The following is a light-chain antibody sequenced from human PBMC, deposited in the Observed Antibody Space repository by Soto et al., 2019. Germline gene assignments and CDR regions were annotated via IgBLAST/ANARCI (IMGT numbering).Light chain of an antibody. V-gene: IGKV1-5*03. CDR3: QQYNSYPLT. CDR1: QSISRL. J-gene: IGKJ5*01. Sequence: GDRVTITCRASQSISRLLAWYQQKPGRAPTLLIYKSSTLESGVPSRFSGSGSGTEFSLTISSLQPDDFATYYCQQYNSYPLTFGQGTRLEIK. CDR2: KSS.